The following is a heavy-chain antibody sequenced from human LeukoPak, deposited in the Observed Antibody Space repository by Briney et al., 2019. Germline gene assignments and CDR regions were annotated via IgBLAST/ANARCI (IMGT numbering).Heavy chain of an antibody. D-gene: IGHD4-17*01. CDR1: GFTFRIYG. CDR2: ISDRGATT. V-gene: IGHV3-23*01. J-gene: IGHJ4*02. Sequence: GGSLRLSCAASGFTFRIYGMSWVRQAPEEGLEWVSVISDRGATTYADSVKGRFTISRDNSNNTLDLQMNSLRAEDTAVYYCVKDTPLDSGDEYYFDSWGQGTLVTVSS. CDR3: VKDTPLDSGDEYYFDS.